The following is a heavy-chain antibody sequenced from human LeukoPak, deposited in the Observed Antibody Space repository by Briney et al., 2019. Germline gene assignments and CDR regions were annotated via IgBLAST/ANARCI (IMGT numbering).Heavy chain of an antibody. CDR1: GDSISSGY. D-gene: IGHD6-6*01. CDR2: IYTSEST. V-gene: IGHV4-4*07. Sequence: SETLSLTCTVSGDSISSGYWSWIRQPAGKGLEWIGRIYTSESTNYNPSLKSRVTISVDTSKNLFYLRLGSVTAADTAVYYCARKKLTADAFDIWGQGTMVTVSS. CDR3: ARKKLTADAFDI. J-gene: IGHJ3*02.